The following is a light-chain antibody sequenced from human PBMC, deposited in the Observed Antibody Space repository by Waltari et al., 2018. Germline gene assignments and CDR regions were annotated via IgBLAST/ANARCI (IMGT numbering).Light chain of an antibody. CDR3: QQYNNWPPLFT. J-gene: IGKJ3*01. Sequence: EIVLPQSPATLSVSPGDRATLSCRASQSVSSNLAWYQQQPGQPPRLLIYGASTRATGIPARFSGTGSGTEFTLTISSLQSEDFAVYYCQQYNNWPPLFTFGPGTKVDMK. CDR1: QSVSSN. V-gene: IGKV3-15*01. CDR2: GAS.